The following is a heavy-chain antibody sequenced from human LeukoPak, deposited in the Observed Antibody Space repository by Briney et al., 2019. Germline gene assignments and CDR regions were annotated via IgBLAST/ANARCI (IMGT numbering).Heavy chain of an antibody. Sequence: ASVKVSCKASGGTFSSYAISWVRQAPGQGLEWMGGIIPIFGTANYAQKFQGGVTITADESTSTAYMELSSLRSEDTAVYYCARHPTGSFSHYFDYWGQGTLVTVSS. CDR2: IIPIFGTA. J-gene: IGHJ4*02. V-gene: IGHV1-69*13. CDR1: GGTFSSYA. CDR3: ARHPTGSFSHYFDY. D-gene: IGHD1-26*01.